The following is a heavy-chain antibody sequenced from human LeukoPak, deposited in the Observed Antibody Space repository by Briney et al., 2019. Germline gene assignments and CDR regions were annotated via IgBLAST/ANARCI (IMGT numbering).Heavy chain of an antibody. CDR2: IWYDGSNK. J-gene: IGHJ4*02. CDR3: ARAAEIDKGFWSGYLYYFDY. Sequence: PGGSLRLCCAASGFTFSSYGMHWVRQAPGKGLEWVAVIWYDGSNKYYADSVKGRFTISRDNSKNTLYLQMNSLRAEDTAVYYCARAAEIDKGFWSGYLYYFDYWGQGTLVTISS. CDR1: GFTFSSYG. D-gene: IGHD3-3*01. V-gene: IGHV3-33*01.